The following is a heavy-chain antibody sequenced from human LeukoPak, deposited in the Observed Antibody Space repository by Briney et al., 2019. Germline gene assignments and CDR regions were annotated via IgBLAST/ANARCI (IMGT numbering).Heavy chain of an antibody. J-gene: IGHJ5*02. D-gene: IGHD1-1*01. V-gene: IGHV3-21*01. CDR1: GFTFSSYS. CDR3: ARSVVWNPTKICWFDP. CDR2: ISSSSSYI. Sequence: PGGSLRLSCAASGFTFSSYSMNWVRQAPGKGLEWVSSISSSSSYIYYADSVKGRFTISRDNAKNSLYLQMNSLRAEDTAVYYCARSVVWNPTKICWFDPWGQGTLVTVSS.